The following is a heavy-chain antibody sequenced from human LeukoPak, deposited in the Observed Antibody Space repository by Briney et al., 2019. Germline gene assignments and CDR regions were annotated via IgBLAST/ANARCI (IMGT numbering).Heavy chain of an antibody. CDR1: GFTFKNYG. V-gene: IGHV3-30*02. CDR2: IRLDEVNK. D-gene: IGHD4-17*01. Sequence: GGSLRLSCAASGFTFKNYGMHWVRQAPGKGLEWVTFIRLDEVNKYYADSVRGRFTVSRDNAQNTMFLEMNSLRPEDTAVYYCARSDLGDHSLLDPWGQGTLVIVSS. J-gene: IGHJ5*02. CDR3: ARSDLGDHSLLDP.